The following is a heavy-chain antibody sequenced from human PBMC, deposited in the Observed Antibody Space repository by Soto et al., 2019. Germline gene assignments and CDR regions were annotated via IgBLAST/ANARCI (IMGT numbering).Heavy chain of an antibody. CDR2: IIPIFGTA. D-gene: IGHD2-15*01. J-gene: IGHJ4*02. V-gene: IGHV1-69*06. Sequence: QVQLVQSGAEVKKPGSSVKVSCKASGGTFSSYAISWVRQAPGQGLEWMGGIIPIFGTAYYAQKVQGRVMIPADKSTSTPYMELSSLRSEATAVYYRARVVAAWYYFDYWGQGTMVVVSS. CDR1: GGTFSSYA. CDR3: ARVVAAWYYFDY.